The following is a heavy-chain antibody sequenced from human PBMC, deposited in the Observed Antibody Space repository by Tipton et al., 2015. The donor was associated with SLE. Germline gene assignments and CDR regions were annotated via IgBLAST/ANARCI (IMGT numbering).Heavy chain of an antibody. D-gene: IGHD3-16*01. J-gene: IGHJ4*02. V-gene: IGHV4-34*01. Sequence: TLSLTCAVYGGSFSGYYWSWIRQPPGKGLEWIGNINYSGTTYYNPSLKTRVTVSVDASRIQFSLSLTSVTAADTAVYYCARAIGANYFHFWGQGILVTVSS. CDR1: GGSFSGYY. CDR2: INYSGTT. CDR3: ARAIGANYFHF.